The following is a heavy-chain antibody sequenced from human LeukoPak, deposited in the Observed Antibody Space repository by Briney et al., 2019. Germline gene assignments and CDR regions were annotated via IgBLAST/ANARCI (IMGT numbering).Heavy chain of an antibody. CDR2: IIPILGIA. CDR3: ARDSIAARHYYYYGMDV. J-gene: IGHJ6*02. D-gene: IGHD6-6*01. Sequence: SVKVSFKASGGTFSSYAISWVRQAPGQGLEWMGRIIPILGIANYAQKFQGRVTITADKSTSTAYMELSSLRSEDTAVYYCARDSIAARHYYYYGMDVWGQGTTVTVSS. V-gene: IGHV1-69*04. CDR1: GGTFSSYA.